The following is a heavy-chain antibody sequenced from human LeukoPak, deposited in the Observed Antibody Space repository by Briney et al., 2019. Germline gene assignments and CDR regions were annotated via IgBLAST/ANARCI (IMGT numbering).Heavy chain of an antibody. D-gene: IGHD6-13*01. CDR1: GGSISNYY. CDR3: ATHGEGSSWYYFDY. Sequence: PSETLSLTCTVSGGSISNYYWSWIRQPPGKGLEWIGYIYYSGGTNYNPSLKSRVTISVDTSKNQFSLKLSSVTAADTAVYYCATHGEGSSWYYFDYWGQGTLVTVSS. V-gene: IGHV4-59*01. J-gene: IGHJ4*02. CDR2: IYYSGGT.